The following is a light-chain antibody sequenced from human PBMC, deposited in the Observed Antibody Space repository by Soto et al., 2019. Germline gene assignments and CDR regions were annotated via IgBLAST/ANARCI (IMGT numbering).Light chain of an antibody. V-gene: IGLV2-14*03. Sequence: QSALTQPASVSGSPGRSITISCIGTSSDVGAYNYVSWYRHHPGKAPKLMIYDVSNRPSGVSSRFSGSKSGNTASLTISGLQAEDEADYYCSSFTTSSTLVFGTGTKLTVL. CDR2: DVS. CDR1: SSDVGAYNY. J-gene: IGLJ1*01. CDR3: SSFTTSSTLV.